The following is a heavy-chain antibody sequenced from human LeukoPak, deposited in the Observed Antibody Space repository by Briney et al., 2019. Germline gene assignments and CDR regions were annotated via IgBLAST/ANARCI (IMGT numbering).Heavy chain of an antibody. V-gene: IGHV4-4*07. Sequence: MASETLSLTCTVSGGSISSYYWSWIRQPAGKGLEWIGRIYTSGSTNYNPSLKSRVTISVDTSKNQFSLKLSSVTAADTAVYYCARTGVLRYFDWLYYYYYMDVWGKGTMVTVSS. CDR3: ARTGVLRYFDWLYYYYYMDV. J-gene: IGHJ6*03. D-gene: IGHD3-9*01. CDR1: GGSISSYY. CDR2: IYTSGST.